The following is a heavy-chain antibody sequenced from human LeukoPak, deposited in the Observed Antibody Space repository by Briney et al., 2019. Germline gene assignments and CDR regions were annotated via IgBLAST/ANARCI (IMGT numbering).Heavy chain of an antibody. D-gene: IGHD6-19*01. CDR2: INPSGGST. Sequence: ASVTVSFKASGYTFTSYYMHWVRQAPGQGLEWMGIINPSGGSTSYAQKFQGRVTMTGDTSTSTVYMELSSLRSEDTAVYYCARDAGGWYFDYWGQGTLVTVSS. J-gene: IGHJ4*02. CDR1: GYTFTSYY. V-gene: IGHV1-46*01. CDR3: ARDAGGWYFDY.